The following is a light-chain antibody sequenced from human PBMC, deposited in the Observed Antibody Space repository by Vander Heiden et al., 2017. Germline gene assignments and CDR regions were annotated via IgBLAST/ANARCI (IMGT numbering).Light chain of an antibody. CDR2: KDS. J-gene: IGLJ2*01. Sequence: TARITFLGDALPKAYAYWYQQKPGQAPVLVIYKDSERPSGIPERFSGSSSGTTVTLTISGVQAEDEADYYCQSADSSGTYVVFGGGTKLTVL. CDR3: QSADSSGTYVV. CDR1: ALPKAY. V-gene: IGLV3-25*03.